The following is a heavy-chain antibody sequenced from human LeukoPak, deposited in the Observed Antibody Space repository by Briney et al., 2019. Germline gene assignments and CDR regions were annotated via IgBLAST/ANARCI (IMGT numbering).Heavy chain of an antibody. CDR1: GFIFSTYD. CDR2: ISGSGGTT. Sequence: GGSLRLSCAASGFIFSTYDMSWVRQAPGKGLEWVSGISGSGGTTYDADSVKGRFTISRDNSKNTLYLQMNSLRAEDTAVYYCAKDRGGYCGGGSCQGAFHYWGQGTLVTVSS. D-gene: IGHD2-15*01. J-gene: IGHJ4*02. V-gene: IGHV3-23*01. CDR3: AKDRGGYCGGGSCQGAFHY.